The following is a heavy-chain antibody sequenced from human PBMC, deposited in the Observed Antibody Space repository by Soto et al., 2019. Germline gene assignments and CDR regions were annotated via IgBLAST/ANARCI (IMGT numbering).Heavy chain of an antibody. CDR2: IIPIFGTA. V-gene: IGHV1-69*13. J-gene: IGHJ5*02. CDR1: GGTFSSYA. D-gene: IGHD6-6*01. CDR3: ARDRIAARFNWFDP. Sequence: GASVKVSCKASGGTFSSYAISWVRQAPGQGLEWMGGIIPIFGTANYAQKFLGRVTITADESTSTAYMELSSLRSEDTAVYYCARDRIAARFNWFDPWGQGTLVTVS.